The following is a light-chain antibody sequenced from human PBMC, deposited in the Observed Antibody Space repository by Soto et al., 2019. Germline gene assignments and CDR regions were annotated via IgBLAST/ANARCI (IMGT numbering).Light chain of an antibody. CDR1: QSVSSSY. J-gene: IGKJ5*01. CDR3: QQRSNWPPSIT. CDR2: GAS. Sequence: EIVLTQSPGTLPLSPGERATLSCRASQSVSSSYLAWYQQKPGQAPRLLIYGASSRATGIPDRFSGSGSGTDFTLTISSLEPEDFAVYYCQQRSNWPPSITFGQGTRLEIK. V-gene: IGKV3D-20*02.